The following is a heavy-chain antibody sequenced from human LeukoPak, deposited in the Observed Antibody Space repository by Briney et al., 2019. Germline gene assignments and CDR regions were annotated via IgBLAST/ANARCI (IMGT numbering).Heavy chain of an antibody. CDR2: ISSSGSTI. D-gene: IGHD2-2*01. Sequence: GGSLRLSCAASGFTFSDYYMSWIRQAPGKGLEWASYISSSGSTIYYADSVRGRFTISRDNAKNSLYLQMNSLRAEDTAVYYCARLKGRVVPTSLDPWGQGTLVTVSS. CDR3: ARLKGRVVPTSLDP. V-gene: IGHV3-11*01. J-gene: IGHJ5*02. CDR1: GFTFSDYY.